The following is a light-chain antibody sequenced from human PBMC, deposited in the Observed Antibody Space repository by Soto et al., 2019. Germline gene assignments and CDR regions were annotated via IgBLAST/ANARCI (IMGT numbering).Light chain of an antibody. V-gene: IGKV1-5*03. CDR2: KAS. Sequence: LQMTQSPSTLSASVGDTVTITCRASQSINSGLVWYQQKQGRDPKLLIYKASTLESGVPSRFSGSGSGTEFTITISSPQPDDFATYYCQQYNYLWTFGQGTKVEIK. CDR3: QQYNYLWT. J-gene: IGKJ1*01. CDR1: QSINSG.